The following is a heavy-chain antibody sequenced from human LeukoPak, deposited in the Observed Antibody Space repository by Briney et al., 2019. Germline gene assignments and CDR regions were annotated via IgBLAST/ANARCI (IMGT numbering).Heavy chain of an antibody. V-gene: IGHV4-59*12. CDR3: AREYYYDSSGYAEGA. J-gene: IGHJ5*02. CDR1: GGSISTYY. CDR2: IYYSGST. Sequence: SETLSLTCTVSGGSISTYYWSWIRQPPGKGLEWIGYIYYSGSTNYNPSLKSRVTISVDTSKNQFSLKLSSVTAADTAVYYCAREYYYDSSGYAEGAWGQGTLVTVSS. D-gene: IGHD3-22*01.